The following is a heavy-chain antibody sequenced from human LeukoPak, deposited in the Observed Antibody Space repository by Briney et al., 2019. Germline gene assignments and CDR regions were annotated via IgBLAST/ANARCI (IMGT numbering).Heavy chain of an antibody. J-gene: IGHJ4*02. CDR2: ISYDGSNK. Sequence: GGSLKLSCAVSGFTFSGSTMHWVRQASGKGLEWVAVISYDGSNKYYADSVKGRFTISRDNSKNTLYLQMNSLRAEDTAVYYCARAPGVTYFDYWGQGTLVTVSS. V-gene: IGHV3-30*04. CDR1: GFTFSGST. CDR3: ARAPGVTYFDY. D-gene: IGHD2-21*02.